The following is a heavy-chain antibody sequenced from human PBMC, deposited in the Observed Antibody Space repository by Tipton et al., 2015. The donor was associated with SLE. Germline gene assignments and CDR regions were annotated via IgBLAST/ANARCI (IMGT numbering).Heavy chain of an antibody. V-gene: IGHV4-30-2*01. CDR1: SGSISSDGYS. D-gene: IGHD3-22*01. CDR2: IYHSGSA. CDR3: ARALTTVIQGIIAFDS. J-gene: IGHJ4*02. Sequence: TLSLTCAVSSGSISSDGYSWSWIRQPPGKGLEFIGYIYHSGSAHYNPSLQSRVTMSVDRSQNQFSLNLNSVTAADTAVYYCARALTTVIQGIIAFDSWAQGTLVTVSP.